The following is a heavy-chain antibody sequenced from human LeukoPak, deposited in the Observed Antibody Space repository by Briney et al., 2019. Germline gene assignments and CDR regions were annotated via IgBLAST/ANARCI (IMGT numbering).Heavy chain of an antibody. V-gene: IGHV3-30*02. CDR3: AKVGYGWYEVDY. Sequence: PGGSLRLSCAESGFTFSTYGMHWVRQAPGKGMHWVAFIRCDGSEGYYADSVKDRFTVSRDNSKNTLYLQMNSLRVEDTAVYYCAKVGYGWYEVDYWGQGTLVTVSS. D-gene: IGHD6-19*01. CDR1: GFTFSTYG. CDR2: IRCDGSEG. J-gene: IGHJ4*02.